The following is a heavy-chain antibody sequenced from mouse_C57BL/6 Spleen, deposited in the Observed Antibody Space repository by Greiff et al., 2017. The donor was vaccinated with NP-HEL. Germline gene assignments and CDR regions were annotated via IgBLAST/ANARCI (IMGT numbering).Heavy chain of an antibody. D-gene: IGHD2-3*01. Sequence: QVQLKESGPGLVQPSQSLSITCTVSGFSLTSYGVHWVRQSPGKGLEWLGVIWRGGSTDYNAAFMSRLSITKDNSKSQVFFKMNSLQADDTAIYYCAKNREDGYYYFDYWGQGTTLTVSS. CDR1: GFSLTSYG. J-gene: IGHJ2*01. V-gene: IGHV2-5*01. CDR2: IWRGGST. CDR3: AKNREDGYYYFDY.